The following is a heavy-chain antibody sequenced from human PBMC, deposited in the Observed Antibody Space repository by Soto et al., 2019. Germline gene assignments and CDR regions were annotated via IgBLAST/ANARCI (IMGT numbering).Heavy chain of an antibody. Sequence: QVQLVQSGDEVKKPGASVKVSCKASGYIFVNYGIAWVRQAPGQGLEWMGGISPYTGNTHSATKVQGRLSMTTDTATTTAYAYLEMLILDDTAVDNCVMVYIYVTSTPQEVWGQGTTVTVSS. V-gene: IGHV1-18*01. CDR2: ISPYTGNT. CDR1: GYIFVNYG. CDR3: VMVYIYVTSTPQEV. J-gene: IGHJ6*02. D-gene: IGHD2-8*01.